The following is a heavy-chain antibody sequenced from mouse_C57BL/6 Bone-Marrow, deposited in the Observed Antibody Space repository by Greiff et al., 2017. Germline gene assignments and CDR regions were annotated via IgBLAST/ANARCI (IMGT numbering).Heavy chain of an antibody. J-gene: IGHJ2*01. V-gene: IGHV3-6*01. CDR2: ISYDGSN. CDR3: ARRANWHFDY. CDR1: GYSITSGYY. D-gene: IGHD4-1*01. Sequence: ESGPGLVKPSQSLSLTCSVTGYSITSGYYWNWIRQFPGNKLEWMGYISYDGSNNYNPSLKNRISITRDTSKNQFFLKLNSVTTEDTATYYCARRANWHFDYWGQGTTLTVSS.